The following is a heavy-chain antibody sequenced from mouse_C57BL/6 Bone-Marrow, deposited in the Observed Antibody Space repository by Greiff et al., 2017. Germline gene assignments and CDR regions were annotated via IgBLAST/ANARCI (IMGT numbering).Heavy chain of an antibody. CDR3: ARNYDGLLC. Sequence: EVQLVESGPELVKPGASVKISCKASGYSFTGYYMNWVKQSPEKSLEWIGEINPSTGGTTYNQKFKAKATLTVDKSSSTAYMQLKSLTSEDSAVYYCARNYDGLLCWGQGTLVTVSA. D-gene: IGHD2-3*01. J-gene: IGHJ3*01. V-gene: IGHV1-42*01. CDR2: INPSTGGT. CDR1: GYSFTGYY.